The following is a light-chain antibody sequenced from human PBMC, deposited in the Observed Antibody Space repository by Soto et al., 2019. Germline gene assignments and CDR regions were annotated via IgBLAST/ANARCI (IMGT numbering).Light chain of an antibody. Sequence: QSALTQPASVSGSPGQSITISCTGTTSDVGGYDFVSWYQHHPGKAPKLIIYEVSTRPSGVSNRFSGSKSGNTASLTISGLQAEDEADYYCSSYTSDWGLFGTGTKLTVL. CDR2: EVS. J-gene: IGLJ1*01. CDR1: TSDVGGYDF. CDR3: SSYTSDWGL. V-gene: IGLV2-14*01.